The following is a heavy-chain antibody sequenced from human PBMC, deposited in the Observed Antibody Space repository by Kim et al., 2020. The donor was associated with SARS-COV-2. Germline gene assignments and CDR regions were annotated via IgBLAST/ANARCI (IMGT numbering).Heavy chain of an antibody. D-gene: IGHD3-22*01. Sequence: SETLSLTCTVSGGSISSYYWSWIRQPPGKGLEWIGYIYYSGSTKYNPSLKSRVTISVDTSKNQFSLKLSSVTAADTALYYCVRGPYYYDSSGYYFDYWG. J-gene: IGHJ4*01. CDR3: VRGPYYYDSSGYYFDY. V-gene: IGHV4-59*01. CDR2: IYYSGST. CDR1: GGSISSYY.